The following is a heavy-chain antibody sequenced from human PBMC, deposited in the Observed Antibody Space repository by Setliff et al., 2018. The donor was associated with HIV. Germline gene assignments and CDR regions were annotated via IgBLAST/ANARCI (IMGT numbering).Heavy chain of an antibody. CDR1: GYTFTSYY. Sequence: ASVKVSCKASGYTFTSYYIHWVRQAPGQGLEWMGVIHPSGGSTSYAQSFQDRVTMTRDTSTSTVYMELSSLRSEDTAMYYCARRYYYDSSGYYYPYDAFDIWGQGTMVTVSS. CDR2: IHPSGGST. J-gene: IGHJ3*02. V-gene: IGHV1-46*01. D-gene: IGHD3-22*01. CDR3: ARRYYYDSSGYYYPYDAFDI.